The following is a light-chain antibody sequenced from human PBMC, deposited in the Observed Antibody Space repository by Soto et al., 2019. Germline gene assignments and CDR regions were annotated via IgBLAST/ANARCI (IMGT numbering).Light chain of an antibody. CDR3: QQYGGSPPEYT. CDR1: QHVNSNS. J-gene: IGKJ2*01. CDR2: GAS. Sequence: EIVLTQSPGTLSLSPGERATLSCRASQHVNSNSLVWYQQKPGQAPRLLIFGASNRATGIPDRFSGSGSGTDFTLTITKLEPEDFAVYYCQQYGGSPPEYTFGQGTKLEIK. V-gene: IGKV3-20*01.